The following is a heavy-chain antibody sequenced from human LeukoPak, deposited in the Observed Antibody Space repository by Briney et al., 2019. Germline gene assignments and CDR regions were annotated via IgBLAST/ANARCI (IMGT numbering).Heavy chain of an antibody. CDR3: ARDVGVAVAGTGQYFQH. CDR1: GYTFTSYG. D-gene: IGHD6-19*01. CDR2: ISAYNGNT. V-gene: IGHV1-18*01. Sequence: ASVKVSCKASGYTFTSYGISWVRQAPGQGLEWMGWISAYNGNTNYAQKLQGRVTTTTDTSTSTAYMELRSLRSDDTAVYYCARDVGVAVAGTGQYFQHWGQGTLVTVSS. J-gene: IGHJ1*01.